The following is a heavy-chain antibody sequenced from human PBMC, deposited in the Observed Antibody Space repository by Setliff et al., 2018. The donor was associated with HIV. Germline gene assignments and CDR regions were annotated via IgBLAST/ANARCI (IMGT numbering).Heavy chain of an antibody. CDR3: ARGGAREYQLLYNYFDP. Sequence: ASVKVSCKASGGTFSSYAINWVRQAPGQGLEWMGWINAGNGDTKYSQRFQGRVTITRDTSASTAYMDVTSLRSEDTAVYYCARGGAREYQLLYNYFDPWGQGTLVTVSS. D-gene: IGHD2-2*01. V-gene: IGHV1-3*01. CDR2: INAGNGDT. CDR1: GGTFSSYA. J-gene: IGHJ5*02.